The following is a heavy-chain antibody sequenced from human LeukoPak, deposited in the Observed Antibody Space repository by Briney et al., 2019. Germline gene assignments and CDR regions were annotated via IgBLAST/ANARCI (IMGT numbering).Heavy chain of an antibody. CDR3: ARKDGDL. J-gene: IGHJ4*02. V-gene: IGHV4-4*07. Sequence: KASETLSLTCTVSGDSISNYHWTWIRQPAGKGLEWIGRLYSSGSTNYNPSLKSRVTMSVDTSKNQLSLKLNSVTAADTAVYFCARKDGDLWGQGTLVTVSS. CDR2: LYSSGST. CDR1: GDSISNYH.